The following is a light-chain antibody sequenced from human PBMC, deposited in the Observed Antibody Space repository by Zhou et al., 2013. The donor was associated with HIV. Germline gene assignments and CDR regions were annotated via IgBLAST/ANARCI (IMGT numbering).Light chain of an antibody. J-gene: IGKJ2*04. CDR2: GAS. V-gene: IGKV3-20*01. CDR3: QQYGSSMCS. Sequence: EIVLTQFPDTLSLSPGERATLSCRASQSVSSTYLAWYQQKPGQAPRLLIYGASSRATGIPDRFSVSASGTDFTLTISTLEPEDFAVYYCQQYGSSMCSFGQGTKLEIK. CDR1: QSVSSTY.